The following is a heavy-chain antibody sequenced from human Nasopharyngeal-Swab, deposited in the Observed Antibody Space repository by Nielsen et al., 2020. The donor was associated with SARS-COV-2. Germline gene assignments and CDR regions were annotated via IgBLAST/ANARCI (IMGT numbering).Heavy chain of an antibody. V-gene: IGHV3-20*04. J-gene: IGHJ4*02. CDR3: ARDLEGSD. Sequence: ESLKISCAASVFTFADHGIDWFRQGPGKGLEWVSGITWNGGGTGYADSVKGRFTISRDNAKQSLFLQMNSLRAEDTALYYCARDLEGSDWGQGTLVTVSS. D-gene: IGHD3-3*01. CDR2: ITWNGGGT. CDR1: VFTFADHG.